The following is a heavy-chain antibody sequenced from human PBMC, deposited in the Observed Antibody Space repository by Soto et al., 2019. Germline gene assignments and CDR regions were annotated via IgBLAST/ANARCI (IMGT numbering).Heavy chain of an antibody. Sequence: GASVKVSCKASGGTFSSYAISWVRQAPGQGLEWMGGIIPIFGTANYAQKFQGRVTITADKSTSTAYMELSSLRSEDTAVYYCARADYSNYGFFYYYGMDVWGQGTTVTVSS. V-gene: IGHV1-69*06. J-gene: IGHJ6*02. CDR1: GGTFSSYA. CDR2: IIPIFGTA. D-gene: IGHD4-4*01. CDR3: ARADYSNYGFFYYYGMDV.